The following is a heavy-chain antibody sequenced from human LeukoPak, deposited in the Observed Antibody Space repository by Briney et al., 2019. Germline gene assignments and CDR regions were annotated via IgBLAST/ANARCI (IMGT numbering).Heavy chain of an antibody. CDR2: ISYDGSNK. J-gene: IGHJ3*02. D-gene: IGHD3-10*01. CDR3: ATIRMVRGTNLPDDAFDI. CDR1: GFTFSIYG. Sequence: PGRSLRLSCAAAGFTFSIYGMHWVRQAPGKGLEWVAVISYDGSNKYYADSVKGRFTISRDNSKNTLYLQMNSLRAEDTAVYYCATIRMVRGTNLPDDAFDIWGQGTMVTVSS. V-gene: IGHV3-30*03.